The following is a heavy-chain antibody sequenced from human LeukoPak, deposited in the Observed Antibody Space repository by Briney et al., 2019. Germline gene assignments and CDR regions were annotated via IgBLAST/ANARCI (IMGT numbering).Heavy chain of an antibody. CDR1: GFTFSSYA. V-gene: IGHV3-23*01. J-gene: IGHJ4*02. D-gene: IGHD2-15*01. CDR3: AKDRSGSRC. Sequence: GGSLRLSCAASGFTFSSYAMTWVRRAPGKGLEWVSTTDTDGSKYYADSVKGRFTISRDNSKNTLYLQMNSLRVEDTAVYYCAKDRSGSRCWGQGTPVTVSS. CDR2: TDTDGSK.